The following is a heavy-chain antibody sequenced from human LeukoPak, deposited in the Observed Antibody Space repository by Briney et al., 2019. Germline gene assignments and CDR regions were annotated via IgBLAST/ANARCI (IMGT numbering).Heavy chain of an antibody. CDR1: GYTFTGYY. D-gene: IGHD3-10*01. CDR3: ASRGYYYMDV. CDR2: INPNNGGT. J-gene: IGHJ6*03. Sequence: ASVKVSFKASGYTFTGYYMHWVRQAPGQGLEWMGWINPNNGGTNYAQKFQGRVTMTRDTSISTVYMELSRQRSDDTAVYYCASRGYYYMDVWGKGTTVTVSS. V-gene: IGHV1-2*02.